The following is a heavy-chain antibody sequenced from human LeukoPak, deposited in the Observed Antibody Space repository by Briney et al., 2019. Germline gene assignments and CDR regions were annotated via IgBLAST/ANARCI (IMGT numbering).Heavy chain of an antibody. V-gene: IGHV3-30*18. CDR2: ISYDGSNK. Sequence: GGSLRLSCAASGFTFSSYGMHWVRQAPGKGLEWVAVISYDGSNKYYANSVKGRFTISRDNSKNMLYMQMNSLRAEDTVVYYCAKAAPLYYDSSGYYYLDYWGQGTLVTVSS. D-gene: IGHD3-22*01. CDR1: GFTFSSYG. J-gene: IGHJ4*02. CDR3: AKAAPLYYDSSGYYYLDY.